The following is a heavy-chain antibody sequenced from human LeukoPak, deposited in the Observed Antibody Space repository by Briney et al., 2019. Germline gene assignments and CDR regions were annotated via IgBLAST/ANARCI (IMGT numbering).Heavy chain of an antibody. CDR1: GFTFSSYG. CDR2: IWYDGSNK. J-gene: IGHJ2*01. CDR3: ARDACGHTYGCIYWYFDL. Sequence: GGSLILSCAASGFTFSSYGMHWVRQAPGKGLEWVAVIWYDGSNKYYADSVKGRFTISRDNSKNTLYLQMNSLRAEDTAVYYCARDACGHTYGCIYWYFDLWGRGTLVTASS. D-gene: IGHD5-18*01. V-gene: IGHV3-33*01.